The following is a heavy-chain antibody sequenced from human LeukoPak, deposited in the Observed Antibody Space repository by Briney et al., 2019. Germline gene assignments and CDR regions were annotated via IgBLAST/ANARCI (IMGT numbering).Heavy chain of an antibody. Sequence: SETLSLTCTVSGGSISTSNYYWGWIRQPPGKGLEWIGEINHSGSTNYNPSLKSRVTISVDTSKNQFSLKLSSVTAADTAVYYCARLGSSWYLANWFDPWGQGTLVTVSS. CDR2: INHSGST. CDR1: GGSISTSNYY. V-gene: IGHV4-39*07. CDR3: ARLGSSWYLANWFDP. J-gene: IGHJ5*02. D-gene: IGHD6-13*01.